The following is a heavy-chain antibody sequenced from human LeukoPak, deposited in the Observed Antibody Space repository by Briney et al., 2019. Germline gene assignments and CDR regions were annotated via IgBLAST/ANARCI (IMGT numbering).Heavy chain of an antibody. CDR3: ARGKYSSGWFDY. Sequence: GGSLRLSCAASGFTFSSYAMSWVRQAPGKGLEWVSTISNSGGSTYYADSVKGRFTISRDNAKNSLYLQMNSLRAEDTAVYYCARGKYSSGWFDYWGQGTLVTVSS. V-gene: IGHV3-23*01. CDR2: ISNSGGST. CDR1: GFTFSSYA. J-gene: IGHJ4*02. D-gene: IGHD6-19*01.